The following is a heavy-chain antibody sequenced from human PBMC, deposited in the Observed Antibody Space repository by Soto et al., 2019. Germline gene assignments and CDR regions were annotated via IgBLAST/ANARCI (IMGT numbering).Heavy chain of an antibody. CDR2: ISGSGGKT. CDR3: ARGPTTVTTHYGMDV. J-gene: IGHJ6*02. D-gene: IGHD4-4*01. V-gene: IGHV3-23*01. Sequence: GGSLRLSCAASGFTFTSYAMSWVRQAPGKGLEWVSVISGSGGKTNCADSVKGRFTISRDNSKNTVFLQMNSLRAEDTAVYYCARGPTTVTTHYGMDVWGQGTTVTVSS. CDR1: GFTFTSYA.